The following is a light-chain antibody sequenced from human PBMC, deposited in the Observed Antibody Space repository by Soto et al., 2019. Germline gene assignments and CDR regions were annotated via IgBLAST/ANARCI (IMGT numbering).Light chain of an antibody. V-gene: IGLV2-23*01. J-gene: IGLJ1*01. Sequence: ALTQPASVSGSPGQSITISCTGTNSDVGNFNLVSWYQQHPDKAPKLIIYEANKRPSGVSGRFSGSKSGNTASLTISGLRSEDEAEYHCCSYAGGSAYVFGTGTKVTVL. CDR3: CSYAGGSAYV. CDR1: NSDVGNFNL. CDR2: EAN.